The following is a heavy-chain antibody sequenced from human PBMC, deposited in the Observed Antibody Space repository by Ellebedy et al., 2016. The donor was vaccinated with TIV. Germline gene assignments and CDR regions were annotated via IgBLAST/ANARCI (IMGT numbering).Heavy chain of an antibody. V-gene: IGHV3-48*02. CDR1: GFTVSSYS. D-gene: IGHD5-24*01. CDR3: AREGGEMATGVDY. Sequence: GESLKISXAASGFTVSSYSMNWVRQAPGKGLEWISYISSRSSSINYADSVKGRFTISRDNTKNSLYLRMNSLRDEDTAVYYCAREGGEMATGVDYWGQGTLVTVSS. J-gene: IGHJ4*02. CDR2: ISSRSSSI.